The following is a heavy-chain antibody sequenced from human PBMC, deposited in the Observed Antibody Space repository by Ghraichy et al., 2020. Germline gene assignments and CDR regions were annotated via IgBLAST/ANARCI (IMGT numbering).Heavy chain of an antibody. CDR1: GFTFSSYA. D-gene: IGHD2-8*01. Sequence: GGSLRLSCAASGFTFSSYAMHWVRQAPGKGLEWVAVISYDGSNKYYAESVKGRFTISRDNSKNTLYLQMNSLRAEDTAVFHCARGSILGYCTNGVCFLQDYWGQGTLVTVSS. J-gene: IGHJ4*02. CDR3: ARGSILGYCTNGVCFLQDY. V-gene: IGHV3-30-3*01. CDR2: ISYDGSNK.